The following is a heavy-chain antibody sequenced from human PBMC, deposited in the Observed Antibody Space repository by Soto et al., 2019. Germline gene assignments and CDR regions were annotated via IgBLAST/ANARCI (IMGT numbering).Heavy chain of an antibody. Sequence: QVQLVESGGGVVQPGRSLRLSCAASGFTFSSYGMHWVRQAPGKGLEWVAVISYDGSNKYYADSVKGRFTISRDNSKNTLYLQMNNLRAEDTAVYYCAKGGGLYSGYDGDYWGQGTLVTVSS. CDR2: ISYDGSNK. D-gene: IGHD5-12*01. CDR1: GFTFSSYG. V-gene: IGHV3-30*18. CDR3: AKGGGLYSGYDGDY. J-gene: IGHJ4*02.